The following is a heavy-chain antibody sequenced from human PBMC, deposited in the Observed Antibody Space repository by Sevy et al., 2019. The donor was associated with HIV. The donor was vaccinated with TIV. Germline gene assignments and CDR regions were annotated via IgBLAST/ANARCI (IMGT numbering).Heavy chain of an antibody. CDR1: GFTFSSYW. J-gene: IGHJ6*03. V-gene: IGHV3-7*01. Sequence: GRSLRLSCAASGFTFSSYWMSWVRQAPGKGLEWVANIKQDGSEKYYVDSVKGRFTISRDNAKNSLDLQMNSLRAEDTAVYYCARVVGIAVAGTAGRYYYYYMDVWGKGTTVTVSS. CDR3: ARVVGIAVAGTAGRYYYYYMDV. CDR2: IKQDGSEK. D-gene: IGHD6-19*01.